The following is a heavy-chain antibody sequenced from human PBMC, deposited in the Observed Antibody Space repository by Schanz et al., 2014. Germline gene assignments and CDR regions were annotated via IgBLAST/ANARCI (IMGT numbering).Heavy chain of an antibody. CDR1: GYTFTAYY. J-gene: IGHJ4*02. Sequence: QVQLVQSGAEVKKPGASVKVSCKASGYTFTAYYFHWVRQAPGQGLEWMGWISPYNGNTNYAQKFQGRVTVTRDTSRSTVYMELSSLRSEDTAVYYCARGRTFDYWGQGTLVTVSS. CDR3: ARGRTFDY. CDR2: ISPYNGNT. V-gene: IGHV1-2*02.